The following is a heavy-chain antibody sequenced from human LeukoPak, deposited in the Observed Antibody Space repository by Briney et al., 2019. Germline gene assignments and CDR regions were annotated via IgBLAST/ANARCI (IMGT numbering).Heavy chain of an antibody. D-gene: IGHD6-13*01. CDR2: IYYSGST. CDR1: GGSISSGGYS. V-gene: IGHV4-61*08. J-gene: IGHJ5*02. CDR3: ARDYSSSWYHWFDP. Sequence: PSQTLSLTCAVSGGSISSGGYSWSWIRQPPGKGLEWIGYIYYSGSTNYNPSLKSRVTISVDTSKNQFSLKLSSVTAADTAVYYCARDYSSSWYHWFDPWGQGTLVTVSS.